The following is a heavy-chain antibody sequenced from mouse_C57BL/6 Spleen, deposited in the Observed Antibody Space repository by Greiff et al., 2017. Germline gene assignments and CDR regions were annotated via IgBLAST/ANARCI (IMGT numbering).Heavy chain of an antibody. J-gene: IGHJ2*01. D-gene: IGHD2-2*01. CDR3: ARRLRDY. V-gene: IGHV1-42*01. CDR1: GYSFTGYY. CDR2: INPSTGGT. Sequence: VHVKQSGPELVKPGASVKISCKASGYSFTGYYMNWVKQSPEKSLEWIGEINPSTGGTTYNQKFKAKATLTVDKSSSTAYMQLKSLTSEDSAVYYCARRLRDYWGQGTTLTVSS.